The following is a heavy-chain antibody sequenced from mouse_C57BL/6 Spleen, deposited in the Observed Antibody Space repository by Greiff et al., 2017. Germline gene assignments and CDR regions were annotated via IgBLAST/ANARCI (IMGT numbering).Heavy chain of an antibody. Sequence: QVQLKQSGAELVRPGASVTLSCKASGYTFTDYEMHWVKQTPVHGLAWIGAIDPETGGTAYNPKFKGKAILTADKSSSTAYMELRSLTSADSAVYYCTRGGFDYWGQGTTLTVSS. J-gene: IGHJ2*01. CDR2: IDPETGGT. CDR1: GYTFTDYE. CDR3: TRGGFDY. V-gene: IGHV1-15*01.